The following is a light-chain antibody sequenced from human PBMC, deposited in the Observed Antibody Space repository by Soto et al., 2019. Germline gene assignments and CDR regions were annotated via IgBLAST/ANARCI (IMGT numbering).Light chain of an antibody. CDR1: SFNIGSNT. J-gene: IGLJ3*02. CDR2: SNN. CDR3: AAWDDSLNGRWV. V-gene: IGLV1-44*01. Sequence: QSVLTQPPSASGTPGQRVTISCSGSSFNIGSNTVNWYQHLPGTAPKLLIYSNNQRPSGVPDRFSGSKSGTSASLAISGLQSEDDADYYCAAWDDSLNGRWVFGGGTKVTVL.